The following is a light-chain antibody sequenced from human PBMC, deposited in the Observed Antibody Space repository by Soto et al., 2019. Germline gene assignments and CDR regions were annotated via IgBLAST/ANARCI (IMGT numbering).Light chain of an antibody. J-gene: IGKJ4*01. CDR1: QSINRH. V-gene: IGKV3-11*01. Sequence: EIVLTQSPATLSLSPGERATLSCRASQSINRHLAWYRQKPGQAPRLLIYDASNRATGIPARFSGSGSGTELTLTISSLEPEDFGVYYCQQRSNWPPVTFGGGTKVEIK. CDR2: DAS. CDR3: QQRSNWPPVT.